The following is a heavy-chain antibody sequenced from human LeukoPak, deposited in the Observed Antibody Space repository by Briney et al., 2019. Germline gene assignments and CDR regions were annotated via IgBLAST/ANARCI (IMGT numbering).Heavy chain of an antibody. J-gene: IGHJ6*03. D-gene: IGHD1-26*01. Sequence: GGSLRLSCAASGFAFSSYAMHWVRQAPGKGLEWVAVISYDGSNKYYADSVKGRFTISRDNSKNTLYLQMNSLRAQDTAVYYCTRSGGRIYDYYYMDVWGKGTTVTVSS. CDR3: TRSGGRIYDYYYMDV. V-gene: IGHV3-30*01. CDR1: GFAFSSYA. CDR2: ISYDGSNK.